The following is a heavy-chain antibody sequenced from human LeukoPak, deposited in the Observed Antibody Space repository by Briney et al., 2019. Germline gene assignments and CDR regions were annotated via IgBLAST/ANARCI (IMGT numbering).Heavy chain of an antibody. D-gene: IGHD4-17*01. CDR3: ARETGSAVGSTDFDY. CDR1: GFAFSSYA. J-gene: IGHJ4*02. Sequence: GGSLRLSCAASGFAFSSYAMHWVRQAPGKGLEWVAVISYDGSNKYYADSVKGRFTISRDNSKNTLYLQMNSLRAEDTAVYYCARETGSAVGSTDFDYWGQGTLVTVSS. V-gene: IGHV3-30-3*01. CDR2: ISYDGSNK.